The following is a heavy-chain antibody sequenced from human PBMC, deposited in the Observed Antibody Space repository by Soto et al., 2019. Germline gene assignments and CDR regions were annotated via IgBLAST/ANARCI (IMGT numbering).Heavy chain of an antibody. Sequence: QVQLVQSGAEVKKPESSMKVSCKAPGGTFSTYAISWVRQAPGQGLEWMGGIIPMLGTANYAQRLQDRVTITADESTNTVYMELSSLRSEDTAVYFCASGIQLWLRRINYGYSGCGQGTLVTVSS. V-gene: IGHV1-69*11. CDR1: GGTFSTYA. J-gene: IGHJ4*02. D-gene: IGHD5-18*01. CDR3: ASGIQLWLRRINYGYSG. CDR2: IIPMLGTA.